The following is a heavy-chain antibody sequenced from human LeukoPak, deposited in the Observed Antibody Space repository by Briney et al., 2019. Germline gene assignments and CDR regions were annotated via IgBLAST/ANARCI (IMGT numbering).Heavy chain of an antibody. CDR2: IRYDGSNK. CDR3: AKDTAYSSSWYLGRY. V-gene: IGHV3-30*02. Sequence: PGGSLRLSCAASGFTFSSYGMHWVRQAPGKGLEWVAFIRYDGSNKYYADSVKGRFTISRDNSKNTLYLQMNSLRAEDTAVYYCAKDTAYSSSWYLGRYWGQGTLVTVSS. CDR1: GFTFSSYG. D-gene: IGHD6-13*01. J-gene: IGHJ4*02.